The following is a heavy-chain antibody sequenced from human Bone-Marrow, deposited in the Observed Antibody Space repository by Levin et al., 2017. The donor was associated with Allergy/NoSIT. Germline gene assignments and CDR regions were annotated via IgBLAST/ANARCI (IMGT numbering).Heavy chain of an antibody. CDR3: ARNRHCIGGRCYSV. J-gene: IGHJ4*02. CDR1: GFTVSNNY. CDR2: IYSGGTT. Sequence: GGSLRLSCAASGFTVSNNYLRWVRQAPGKGLEWVSLIYSGGTTYYADSVKGRFTISRDNSKNTVYLQMNSLRAEDTAVYYCARNRHCIGGRCYSVWGQGTLVTVSS. D-gene: IGHD2-15*01. V-gene: IGHV3-53*01.